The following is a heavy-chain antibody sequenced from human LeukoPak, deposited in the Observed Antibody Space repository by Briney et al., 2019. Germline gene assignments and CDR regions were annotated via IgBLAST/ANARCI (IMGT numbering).Heavy chain of an antibody. V-gene: IGHV3-43*02. CDR1: GFTFEHYS. Sequence: GGSLRLSCAASGFTFEHYSMHWVRQAPGKGPEWVSLVSVNADSTYYADSVRGRFTISRDNNNNSLYLQMHSLRTDDTALYYCVKGVVYDSSGYFHLDYWGQGTLVTVSS. D-gene: IGHD3-22*01. CDR2: VSVNADST. CDR3: VKGVVYDSSGYFHLDY. J-gene: IGHJ4*02.